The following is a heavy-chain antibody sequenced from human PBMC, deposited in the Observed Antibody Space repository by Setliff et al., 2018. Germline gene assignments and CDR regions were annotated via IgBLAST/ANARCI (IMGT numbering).Heavy chain of an antibody. Sequence: PSETLSLTCTVSGGSISSSSYYWGWIRQPPGKGLEWIGSIYYSGSTYYNPSLKSRVTMSVDTSKNQFSLKLTSVTAADTAVYYCARSGDYGSGRLSPWGQGTLVTVSS. CDR2: IYYSGST. CDR3: ARSGDYGSGRLSP. D-gene: IGHD3-10*01. CDR1: GGSISSSSYY. V-gene: IGHV4-39*07. J-gene: IGHJ5*02.